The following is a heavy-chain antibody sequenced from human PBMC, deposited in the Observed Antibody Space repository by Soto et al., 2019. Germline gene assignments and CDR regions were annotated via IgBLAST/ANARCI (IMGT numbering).Heavy chain of an antibody. J-gene: IGHJ5*02. CDR3: ARTGPVRWFDP. CDR1: GFTVSSNY. CDR2: IYSGGST. D-gene: IGHD3-10*01. Sequence: LRLSCAASGFTVSSNYMSWVRQAPGKGLEWVSVIYSGGSTYYADSVKGRFTISRDNSKNTLYLQMNSLRAEDTAVYYCARTGPVRWFDPWGQGTLVTVSS. V-gene: IGHV3-53*01.